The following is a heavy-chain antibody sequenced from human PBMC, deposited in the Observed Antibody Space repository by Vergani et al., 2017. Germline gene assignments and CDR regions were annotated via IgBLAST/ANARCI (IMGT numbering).Heavy chain of an antibody. Sequence: QVQLVQSGAEVKKPGASVKVSCKASGYTFTSYYMHWVRQAPGQGLEWMGIINPSGGSTSYAQKFQGRVTMTRDTSTSTVYMELSSLRSEDTAVYYCAKTSFVGASAYYYYYGMDVWGQGTTVTVSS. CDR1: GYTFTSYY. D-gene: IGHD1-26*01. J-gene: IGHJ6*02. CDR3: AKTSFVGASAYYYYYGMDV. CDR2: INPSGGST. V-gene: IGHV1-46*01.